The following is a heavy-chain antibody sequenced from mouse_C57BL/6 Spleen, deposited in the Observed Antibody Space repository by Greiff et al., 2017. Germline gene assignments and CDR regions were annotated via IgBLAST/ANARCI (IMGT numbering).Heavy chain of an antibody. V-gene: IGHV1-82*01. CDR2: IYPGDGDT. D-gene: IGHD2-4*01. Sequence: QVQLKESGPELVKPGASVKISCKASGYAFSSSWMNWVKQRPGKGLEWIGRIYPGDGDTNYNGKFKGKATLTADKSSSTAYMQLISLTSEDSAVYFCARGDYDYDVHFDYWGQGTTLTVSS. J-gene: IGHJ2*01. CDR1: GYAFSSSW. CDR3: ARGDYDYDVHFDY.